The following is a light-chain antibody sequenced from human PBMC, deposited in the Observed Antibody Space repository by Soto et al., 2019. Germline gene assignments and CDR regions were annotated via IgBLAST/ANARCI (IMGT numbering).Light chain of an antibody. CDR1: QSISNS. V-gene: IGKV1-39*01. J-gene: IGKJ2*01. CDR2: VAS. Sequence: DIQMTQSLSSLSASVGDTVTITCRASQSISNSLSWYQQKPGKAPKFLIYVASTLQRGVPSRFSGSGSXXDXTXXIXSLQPEDVATYYCQQTFSPPYTFGQGTKLEIK. CDR3: QQTFSPPYT.